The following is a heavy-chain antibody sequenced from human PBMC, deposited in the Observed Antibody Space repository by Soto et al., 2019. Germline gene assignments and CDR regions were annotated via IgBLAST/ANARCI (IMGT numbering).Heavy chain of an antibody. CDR2: INPNSGGT. CDR3: AIFQYYDILTGYYPGVDYYGMDV. Sequence: ASVKVSCKASGYAFTGYYMHWVRQAPGQGLEWMGWINPNSGGTNYAQKFQGRVTMTRDTPISTAYMELSRLRSDDTAVYYCAIFQYYDILTGYYPGVDYYGMDVWGQGTTVTVSS. V-gene: IGHV1-2*02. CDR1: GYAFTGYY. D-gene: IGHD3-9*01. J-gene: IGHJ6*02.